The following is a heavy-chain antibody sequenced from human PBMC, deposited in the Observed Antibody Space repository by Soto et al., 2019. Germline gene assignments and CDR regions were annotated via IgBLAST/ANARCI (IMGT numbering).Heavy chain of an antibody. Sequence: ETLSLSCSVSGGSMRNAYWSWIRQSPGKGLEWLGFVFYTGTATYNPSLKSRVTISLATPRSQISLSLTSVTPADTAMYYCARVVEEGSGWVDCWGQGTLVTVSS. CDR1: GGSMRNAY. V-gene: IGHV4-59*12. CDR2: VFYTGTA. CDR3: ARVVEEGSGWVDC. D-gene: IGHD6-19*01. J-gene: IGHJ4*02.